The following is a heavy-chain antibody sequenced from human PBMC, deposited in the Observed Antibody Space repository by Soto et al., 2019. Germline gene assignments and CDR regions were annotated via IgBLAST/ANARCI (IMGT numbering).Heavy chain of an antibody. CDR2: IDPSDSYA. J-gene: IGHJ3*02. D-gene: IGHD3-22*01. CDR3: ARLWTHSGYYYKTSNAFDI. CDR1: GYSFTSYW. Sequence: GESLKISCKGSGYSFTSYWISWVRQMPGKGLEWMGRIDPSDSYANYSPSFQGHVTISADKSISTAYLQWSSLKASDTAMYYCARLWTHSGYYYKTSNAFDIWGQGTMVTVSS. V-gene: IGHV5-10-1*01.